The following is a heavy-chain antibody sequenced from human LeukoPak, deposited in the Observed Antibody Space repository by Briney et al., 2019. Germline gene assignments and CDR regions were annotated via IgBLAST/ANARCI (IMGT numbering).Heavy chain of an antibody. CDR1: GFTFGSYG. V-gene: IGHV3-30*18. CDR2: TSHDGSNT. Sequence: PGGSLRLSCAASGFTFGSYGMHWIRQAPGKGLEWVAVTSHDGSNTYYVDSVKGRFSISRDNSKNTLNLQMNSLRAEDTAVYYCAKVRGNLRANYFDYWGQGTLVTVSS. CDR3: AKVRGNLRANYFDY. D-gene: IGHD1-1*01. J-gene: IGHJ4*02.